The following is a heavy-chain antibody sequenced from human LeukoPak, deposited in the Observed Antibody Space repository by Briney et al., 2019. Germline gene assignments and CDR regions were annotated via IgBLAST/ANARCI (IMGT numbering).Heavy chain of an antibody. CDR3: AGELVTGS. V-gene: IGHV3-74*01. Sequence: PGGSLRLSCAASGFSFSSYWMHWVRHAPGEGLVWVSSINSDGSKTTYADSVKGRFTIFRDNAKNTLSLQMDSLRAEDTAVYYYAGELVTGSWGQGTLVTVSS. J-gene: IGHJ5*02. CDR2: INSDGSKT. D-gene: IGHD4-23*01. CDR1: GFSFSSYW.